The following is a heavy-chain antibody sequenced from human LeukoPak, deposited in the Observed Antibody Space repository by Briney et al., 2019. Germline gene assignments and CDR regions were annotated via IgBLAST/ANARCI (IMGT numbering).Heavy chain of an antibody. J-gene: IGHJ4*02. V-gene: IGHV3-7*03. CDR2: IKPDGSEK. Sequence: GGSLRLSCAASGFIFSAYWMYWARQAPGKGLEWVATIKPDGSEKYYVDSVKGRFTISRDNSKNTLYLQMNSLRAEDTAVYYCAKLLYYYDSSQPYWGQGTLVTVSS. CDR3: AKLLYYYDSSQPY. CDR1: GFIFSAYW. D-gene: IGHD3-22*01.